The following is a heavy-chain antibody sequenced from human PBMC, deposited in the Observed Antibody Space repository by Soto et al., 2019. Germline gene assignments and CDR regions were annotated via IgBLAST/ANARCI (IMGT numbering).Heavy chain of an antibody. Sequence: QVTLKESVPVLVKPTETLTLTCTVSGFSLSNAGMAVTWIRQPPGKALEWLAHIFSNDVKFYSTSLKSRLTISRDTSKSQVVLTMTNMDPVDTATYYCAQIQSPGSLGFDPWGQGTLVTVSS. D-gene: IGHD3-10*01. CDR3: AQIQSPGSLGFDP. J-gene: IGHJ5*02. V-gene: IGHV2-26*01. CDR1: GFSLSNAGMA. CDR2: IFSNDVK.